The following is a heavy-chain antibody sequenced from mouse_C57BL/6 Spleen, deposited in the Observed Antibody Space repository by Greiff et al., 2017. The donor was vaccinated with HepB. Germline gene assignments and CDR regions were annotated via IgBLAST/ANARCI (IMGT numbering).Heavy chain of an antibody. CDR2: IWSGGST. J-gene: IGHJ2*01. CDR1: GFSLTSYG. D-gene: IGHD2-3*01. Sequence: VQVVESGPGLVQPSQSLSITCTVSGFSLTSYGVHWVRQSPGKGLEWLGVIWSGGSTDYNAAFISRLSISKDNSKSQVFFKMNSLQADDTAIYYCARYDGYYFDYWGQGTTLTVSS. CDR3: ARYDGYYFDY. V-gene: IGHV2-2*01.